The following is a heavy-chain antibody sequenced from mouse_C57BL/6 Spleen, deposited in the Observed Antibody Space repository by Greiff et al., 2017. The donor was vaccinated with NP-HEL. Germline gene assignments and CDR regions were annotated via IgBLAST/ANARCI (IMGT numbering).Heavy chain of an antibody. Sequence: VQLQQSGPELVKPGASVKMSCKASGYTFTDYNMHWVTQSHGKSLEWIGYINPNNGGTSYNQKFKGKATLTVNQSSSTAYMELRSLTSEDSAVYYCARAGYYGSSYSDYWGQGTTLTVSS. J-gene: IGHJ2*01. V-gene: IGHV1-22*01. CDR2: INPNNGGT. D-gene: IGHD1-1*01. CDR3: ARAGYYGSSYSDY. CDR1: GYTFTDYN.